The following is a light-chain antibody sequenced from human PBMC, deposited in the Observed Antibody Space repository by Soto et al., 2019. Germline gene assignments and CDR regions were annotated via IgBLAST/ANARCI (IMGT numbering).Light chain of an antibody. CDR1: QSISSW. CDR2: DAS. J-gene: IGKJ1*01. V-gene: IGKV1-5*01. Sequence: DIQMTQSPSTLSGSVGDRVTLTCRASQSISSWLAWYQQKPGKAPKLLIYDASSLESGVPSRFSGSGSGTEFTLTISSLQPDDFATYYCQQYNSYSSTFGQGTKVDIK. CDR3: QQYNSYSST.